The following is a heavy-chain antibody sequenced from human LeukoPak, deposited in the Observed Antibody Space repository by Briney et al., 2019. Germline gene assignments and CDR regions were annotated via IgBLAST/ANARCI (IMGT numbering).Heavy chain of an antibody. CDR1: GYTFTSYG. J-gene: IGHJ3*02. V-gene: IGHV1-18*01. CDR3: ARRAVVAPAFDI. CDR2: ISAYNGNT. Sequence: ASVKVSCKASGYTFTSYGISWVRQALGQGLEWMGWISAYNGNTNYAQKLQGRVTMTTDTSTSTAYIELRSLRSDDTAVYYCARRAVVAPAFDIWGQGTMVTVSS. D-gene: IGHD2-15*01.